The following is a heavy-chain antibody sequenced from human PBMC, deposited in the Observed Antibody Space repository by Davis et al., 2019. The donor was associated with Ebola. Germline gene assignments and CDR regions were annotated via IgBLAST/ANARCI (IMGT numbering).Heavy chain of an antibody. D-gene: IGHD5-18*01. CDR1: GFTFSSYA. Sequence: GESLKISCAASGFTFSSYAMSWVRQAPGKGLEWVSAISGSGGSTYYADSVKGRFTISRDNSKNTLYLQMNSLRAEDTAVYYCAKDVSVVDTAMADYWGQGTLVTVSS. CDR2: ISGSGGST. J-gene: IGHJ4*02. V-gene: IGHV3-23*01. CDR3: AKDVSVVDTAMADY.